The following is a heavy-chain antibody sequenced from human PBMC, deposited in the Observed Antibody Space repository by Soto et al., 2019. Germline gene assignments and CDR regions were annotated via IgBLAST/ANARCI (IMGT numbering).Heavy chain of an antibody. J-gene: IGHJ4*02. CDR1: GGSFSGYY. D-gene: IGHD2-15*01. CDR3: ARDRGCSGGICYRDLGY. CDR2: INHSGST. V-gene: IGHV4-34*01. Sequence: SETLSLTCAVYGGSFSGYYWSWIRQPPGKGLEWIGEINHSGSTNYNPSLKSRVTISVDTSKNQFSLKLSSVTAADTAVYYCARDRGCSGGICYRDLGYWGQGTLVTVSS.